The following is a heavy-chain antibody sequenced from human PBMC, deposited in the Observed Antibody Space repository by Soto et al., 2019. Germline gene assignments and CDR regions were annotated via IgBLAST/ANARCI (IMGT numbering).Heavy chain of an antibody. D-gene: IGHD3-9*01. Sequence: QVQLVQSGSEVRKPGASVKVSCQASGYHFTSLYMNWVRQAPGQGLEWMGWVNPNTGLTKYAQKCQGRVIMTRDTSINTAYMELSGMTSDDTAVYYCTTLRLDPWGQGTLFTVSS. V-gene: IGHV1-2*02. CDR2: VNPNTGLT. CDR1: GYHFTSLY. CDR3: TTLRLDP. J-gene: IGHJ5*02.